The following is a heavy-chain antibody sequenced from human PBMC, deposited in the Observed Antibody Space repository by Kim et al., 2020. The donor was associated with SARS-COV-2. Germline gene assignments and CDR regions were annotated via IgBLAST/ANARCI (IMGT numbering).Heavy chain of an antibody. J-gene: IGHJ6*01. CDR2: IYYSGST. CDR3: ARAKTLLGAGTHPVYY. D-gene: IGHD3-10*02. CDR1: GGSVSSGSYY. V-gene: IGHV4-61*01. Sequence: SETLSLTCTVSGGSVSSGSYYWSWIRQPPGKGLEWIGYIYYSGSTNYNPSLKSRVTISVDTSKNQFSLKLSSVTAADTAVYYCARAKTLLGAGTHPVYY.